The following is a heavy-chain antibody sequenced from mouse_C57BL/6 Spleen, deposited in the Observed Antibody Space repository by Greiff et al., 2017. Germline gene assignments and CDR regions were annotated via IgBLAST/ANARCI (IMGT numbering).Heavy chain of an antibody. CDR1: GYTFTDYY. CDR2: INPNNGGT. J-gene: IGHJ4*01. V-gene: IGHV1-26*01. Sequence: VQLQQSGPELVKPGASVKISCKASGYTFTDYYMNWVKQSHGKSLEWIGDINPNNGGTSYNHKFKGKATLTVAKSSSTAYMELRRLTSEDSAVYYCARNYYGSSYGYYAMDYWGQGTSVTVSS. D-gene: IGHD1-1*01. CDR3: ARNYYGSSYGYYAMDY.